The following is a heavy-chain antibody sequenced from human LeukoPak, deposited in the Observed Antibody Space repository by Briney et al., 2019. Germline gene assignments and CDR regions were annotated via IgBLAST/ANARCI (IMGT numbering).Heavy chain of an antibody. J-gene: IGHJ4*02. D-gene: IGHD3-22*01. V-gene: IGHV3-33*01. CDR1: GFTFSSYG. CDR2: IWYDGNNK. CDR3: ARDPRSRYYYDSSGYLGY. Sequence: PGGSLRLSCAASGFTFSSYGMHWVRQAPGKGLEWVAVIWYDGNNKYYADSVKGRFTISRDNSKNTLYLQMNSLRAEDTAVYYCARDPRSRYYYDSSGYLGYWGQGTLVTVSS.